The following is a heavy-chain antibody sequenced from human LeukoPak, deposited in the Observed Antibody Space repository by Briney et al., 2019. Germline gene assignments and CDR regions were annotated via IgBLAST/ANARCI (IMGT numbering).Heavy chain of an antibody. CDR1: GGSISSSNW. CDR3: ARHVRRDYYDSSGYRTPQDY. CDR2: IYNSGST. J-gene: IGHJ4*02. D-gene: IGHD3-22*01. V-gene: IGHV4-4*02. Sequence: SETLSLTCAVSGGSISSSNWWSGVRQPPGKGVGGIGEIYNSGSTNYNPCLKSRVTISVDKSKNQFSLKLSSVTAADTAVYYCARHVRRDYYDSSGYRTPQDYWGQGTLVTVSS.